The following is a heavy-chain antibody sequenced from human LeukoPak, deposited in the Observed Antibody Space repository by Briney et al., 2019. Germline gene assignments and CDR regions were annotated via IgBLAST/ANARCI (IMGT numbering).Heavy chain of an antibody. Sequence: GGSLRLSCAASGFTFSSYGMHWVRQAPGKGLEWVSAISGSGGSTYYADSVKGRFTISRDNSKNTLYLQMNSLRAEDTAVYYCAKGAIFGVVTTLDYWGQGTLVTVSS. V-gene: IGHV3-23*01. CDR3: AKGAIFGVVTTLDY. CDR1: GFTFSSYG. J-gene: IGHJ4*02. D-gene: IGHD3-3*01. CDR2: ISGSGGST.